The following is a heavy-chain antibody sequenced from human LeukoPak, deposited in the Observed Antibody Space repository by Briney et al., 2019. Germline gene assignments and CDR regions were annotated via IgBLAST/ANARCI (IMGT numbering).Heavy chain of an antibody. D-gene: IGHD2-21*02. CDR2: INQDGSGE. Sequence: GGSLRLSCAASGFTFSNYWMSWDRQTPGKGLEWVANINQDGSGEYHVDSVKGRFSISRDNAKNSLFLQMNSLTAEDTAVYYCARAATAGTVDYWGQGTLVTVSS. CDR1: GFTFSNYW. CDR3: ARAATAGTVDY. J-gene: IGHJ4*02. V-gene: IGHV3-7*01.